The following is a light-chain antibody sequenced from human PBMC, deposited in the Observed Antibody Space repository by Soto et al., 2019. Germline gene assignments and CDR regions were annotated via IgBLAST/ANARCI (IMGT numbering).Light chain of an antibody. Sequence: DVVMTQSPLSLPVTLGQPASISCRCNQSLVHSDGIAYFSWFQQRPGRSPRRIIYKVSNRDSGVPARFSGSGSGTDFALKISRVEAEDVGVYYCMQGTHWPITLGQGTRLEIK. CDR1: QSLVHSDGIAY. J-gene: IGKJ5*01. V-gene: IGKV2-30*02. CDR2: KVS. CDR3: MQGTHWPIT.